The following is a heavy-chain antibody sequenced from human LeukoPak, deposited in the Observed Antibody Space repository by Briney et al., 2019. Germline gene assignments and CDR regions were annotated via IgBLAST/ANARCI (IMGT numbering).Heavy chain of an antibody. CDR1: GYTFTSYG. J-gene: IGHJ4*02. CDR2: INAYNGNT. Sequence: RASVKVSCKASGYTFTSYGISWVRQAPGQGLEWMGWINAYNGNTNYAQKLQGRVTMTTDTSTSTAYMELRSLRSDDTAVYYCARDRSHPRITGTTAPDYWGQGTLVTVSS. V-gene: IGHV1-18*01. D-gene: IGHD1-7*01. CDR3: ARDRSHPRITGTTAPDY.